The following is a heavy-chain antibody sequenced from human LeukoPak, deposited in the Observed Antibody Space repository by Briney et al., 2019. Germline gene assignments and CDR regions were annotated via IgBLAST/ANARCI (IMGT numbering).Heavy chain of an antibody. CDR1: GFTFADSA. D-gene: IGHD1-26*01. CDR3: TRQFSGSPTYFDY. J-gene: IGHJ4*02. Sequence: GGSLRLSCTASGFTFADSAMSWFRQAPGKGLEWVGFTRNRVYGGTTEYAASVKGRFTISRDDSKSIAYLQMNSLKTEDTAVYYCTRQFSGSPTYFDYWGQGTLVTVSS. V-gene: IGHV3-49*03. CDR2: TRNRVYGGTT.